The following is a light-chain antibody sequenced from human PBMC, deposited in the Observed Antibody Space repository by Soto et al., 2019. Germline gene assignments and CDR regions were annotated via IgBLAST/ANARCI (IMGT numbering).Light chain of an antibody. J-gene: IGKJ1*01. CDR2: NAS. CDR1: QSVSSSY. CDR3: QQYGNSRGT. V-gene: IGKV3-20*01. Sequence: EIVLTQSPGTLSFSPGERATLSCRASQSVSSSYLAWYQQKPGQAPRLLIYNASSRATGIPDRFSGSGSGTDFTLTISRLEPEDFAVYYCQQYGNSRGTFGQGTKVDIK.